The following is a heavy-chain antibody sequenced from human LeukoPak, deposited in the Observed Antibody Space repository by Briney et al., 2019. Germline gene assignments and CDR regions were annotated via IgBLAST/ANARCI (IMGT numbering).Heavy chain of an antibody. CDR3: ATGLMSYGSGSYPYYFDY. V-gene: IGHV1-3*01. J-gene: IGHJ4*02. CDR2: INAGNGNT. D-gene: IGHD3-10*01. Sequence: ASVKVSCKASGYTFTSYAMHWVRQAPGQRLEWMGWINAGNGNTKYSQKFQGRVTMTEDTSTDTAYMELSSLRSEDTAVYYCATGLMSYGSGSYPYYFDYWGQGTLVTVSS. CDR1: GYTFTSYA.